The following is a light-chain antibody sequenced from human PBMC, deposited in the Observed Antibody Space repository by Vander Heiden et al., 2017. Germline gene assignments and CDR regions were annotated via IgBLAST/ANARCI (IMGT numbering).Light chain of an antibody. CDR1: SSDVGNYNL. V-gene: IGLV2-23*02. J-gene: IGLJ2*01. CDR3: CSYTGSNTVV. Sequence: QSALTQPASVSGSPGQSITNSCTGTSSDVGNYNLVSWYQQHPGKAPKLRIYEVSRRPLGDSNRFSGSKSGNTASLTISGLQAEDEADYYCCSYTGSNTVVVGGGTKLAVL. CDR2: EVS.